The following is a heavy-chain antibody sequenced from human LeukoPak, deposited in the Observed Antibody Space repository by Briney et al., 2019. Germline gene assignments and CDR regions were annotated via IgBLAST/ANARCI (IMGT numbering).Heavy chain of an antibody. V-gene: IGHV1-18*01. D-gene: IGHD1-26*01. CDR3: ARDVIVGATTRFDY. CDR2: ISAYNGNT. Sequence: ASVKVSCKASGYTFTSYGISWVRQAPGQGLEWMGWISAYNGNTNYAQKLQGRVTMATDTSTSTAYMELRSLRSDDTAVYYCARDVIVGATTRFDYWGQGTLVTVSS. CDR1: GYTFTSYG. J-gene: IGHJ4*02.